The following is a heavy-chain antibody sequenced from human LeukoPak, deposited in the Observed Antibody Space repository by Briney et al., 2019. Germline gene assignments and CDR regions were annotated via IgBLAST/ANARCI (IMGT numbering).Heavy chain of an antibody. D-gene: IGHD1-26*01. CDR1: GGSINSNNYY. J-gene: IGHJ6*02. V-gene: IGHV4-39*07. CDR2: IYYSGST. CDR3: ASTSRYSGSYWSMDV. Sequence: PSETLSLTCTVSGGSINSNNYYWGWIRQPPGRGLEWIGSIYYSGSTSYSPSLKSRVTISVDRSKNQFSLKLSSVTAADTAVYYCASTSRYSGSYWSMDVWGQGTTVTVSS.